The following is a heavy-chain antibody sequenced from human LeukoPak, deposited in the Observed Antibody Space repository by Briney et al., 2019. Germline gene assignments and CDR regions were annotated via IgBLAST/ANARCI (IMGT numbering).Heavy chain of an antibody. CDR3: TRRYCSSTSCAFDP. CDR2: ISGSGGST. Sequence: GGSLRLSCAASGFTFSSYAMSWVRQAPGKGLEWVSAISGSGGSTYYADSVKGRFTISRDNSKNTLYLQMNSLRAEDTAVYYCTRRYCSSTSCAFDPWGQGTLVTVSS. J-gene: IGHJ5*02. V-gene: IGHV3-23*01. D-gene: IGHD2-2*01. CDR1: GFTFSSYA.